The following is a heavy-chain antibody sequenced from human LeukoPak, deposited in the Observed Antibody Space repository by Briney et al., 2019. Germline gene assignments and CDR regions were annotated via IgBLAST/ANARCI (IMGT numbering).Heavy chain of an antibody. D-gene: IGHD6-13*01. J-gene: IGHJ4*02. V-gene: IGHV3-33*01. CDR1: GFTFSTYG. Sequence: GGSLRLSCAASGFTFSTYGMHWVRQAPGKGLEWVAVIWYDGSNKYYADSVKGRFTISRDNSKNTLYLQMNSLRAEDTAVYYCARDLDGAAAELFDYWGQGTRVTVSS. CDR3: ARDLDGAAAELFDY. CDR2: IWYDGSNK.